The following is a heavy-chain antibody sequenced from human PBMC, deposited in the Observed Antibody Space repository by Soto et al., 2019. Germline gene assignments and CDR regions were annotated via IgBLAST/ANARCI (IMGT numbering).Heavy chain of an antibody. D-gene: IGHD2-2*01. CDR1: GGTFSRYS. CDR3: AREDRDRETGLVPAAIDGMDV. Sequence: QVQLVQSGAEVKKPGSSVKVSCKASGGTFSRYSFTWVRQAPGHGLEWMGRIIPVFGIASYAQKFQGRVTITADKSTSPADRXXSSLRAEVTAVYYCAREDRDRETGLVPAAIDGMDVWGQGTTVTVSS. V-gene: IGHV1-69*08. J-gene: IGHJ6*02. CDR2: IIPVFGIA.